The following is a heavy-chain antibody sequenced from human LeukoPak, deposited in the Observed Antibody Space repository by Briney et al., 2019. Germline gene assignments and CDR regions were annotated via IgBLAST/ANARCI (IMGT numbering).Heavy chain of an antibody. D-gene: IGHD2-15*01. Sequence: GGSLRLSCVASGFTFSSYAMHWVRQAPGKGLEWVAVISYDGSNKYYADSVKGRFTISRDNSKNTLYLQMNSLRAEDTAVYYCARVVVAATSWFDPWGQGTLVTVSS. V-gene: IGHV3-30*04. CDR3: ARVVVAATSWFDP. CDR1: GFTFSSYA. CDR2: ISYDGSNK. J-gene: IGHJ5*02.